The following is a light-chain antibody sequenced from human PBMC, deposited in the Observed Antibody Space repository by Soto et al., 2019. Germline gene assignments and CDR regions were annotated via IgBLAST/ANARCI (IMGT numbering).Light chain of an antibody. CDR2: GDN. V-gene: IGLV1-40*01. Sequence: QSLLPQPPSVSGAPGQRVAISCTGSSSNIGAEYDVHWYQQLPGTAPKRLIYGDNNRTSGVPDRFSGSKSGTSASLAITGLQPEDEADYYCQSYDSSRTTFVFGTGTKVTVL. J-gene: IGLJ1*01. CDR3: QSYDSSRTTFV. CDR1: SSNIGAEYD.